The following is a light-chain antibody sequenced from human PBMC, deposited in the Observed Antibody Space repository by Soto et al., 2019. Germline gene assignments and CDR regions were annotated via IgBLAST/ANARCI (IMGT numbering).Light chain of an antibody. CDR2: DAS. V-gene: IGKV3-11*01. CDR3: QQRSNWPST. CDR1: QSVSSY. J-gene: IGKJ4*01. Sequence: EIVLTQSPVTLSLSPGERATLSCRASQSVSSYLAWYQQKPGQAPRLLIYDASNMATGIPARFSGSGSGTDFTLTISSLEPADFAVYYCQQRSNWPSTFGGGTKVEIK.